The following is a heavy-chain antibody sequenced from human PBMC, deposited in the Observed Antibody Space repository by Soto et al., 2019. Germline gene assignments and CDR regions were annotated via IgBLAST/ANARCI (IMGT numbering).Heavy chain of an antibody. CDR1: GGSISSSSYY. V-gene: IGHV4-39*01. J-gene: IGHJ4*02. D-gene: IGHD6-19*01. Sequence: QLQLQESGPGLVKPSETLSLTCTVSGGSISSSSYYWGWIRQPPGKGLEWIGSIYYSGSTYYNPSLKSRVTISVATSKNQFSLKLSSVTAADTAVYYCARPSPTRSVAGHFDYWGQGTLVTVSS. CDR3: ARPSPTRSVAGHFDY. CDR2: IYYSGST.